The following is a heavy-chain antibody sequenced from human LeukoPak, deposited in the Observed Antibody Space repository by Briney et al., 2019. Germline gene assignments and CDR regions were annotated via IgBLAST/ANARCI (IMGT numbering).Heavy chain of an antibody. CDR3: AKESGKFDY. CDR2: ISADGGST. V-gene: IGHV3-43*02. CDR1: GFTFDDYA. Sequence: GGSLRLSCAASGFTFDDYAMHWVRQAPGKGLEWASLISADGGSTFSADSVKGRFSISRDNSKNSLYLQMNSLRSEDTAMYYCAKESGKFDYWGQGTLVAVSS. J-gene: IGHJ4*02.